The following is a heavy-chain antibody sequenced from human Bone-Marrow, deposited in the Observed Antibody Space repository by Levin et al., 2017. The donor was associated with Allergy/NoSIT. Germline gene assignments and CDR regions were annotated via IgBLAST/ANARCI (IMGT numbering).Heavy chain of an antibody. V-gene: IGHV1-46*01. D-gene: IGHD6-13*01. CDR1: GYTFTNYH. J-gene: IGHJ4*02. CDR2: INPSGGST. Sequence: GESLKISCKASGYTFTNYHMHWVRQAPGQGLEWMGIINPSGGSTSYAQKFQGRVSMIRDTSTSTVYMELSSLRPEDTAVYYCARGTPSSGSNWYFFDYWGQGTLVTVSS. CDR3: ARGTPSSGSNWYFFDY.